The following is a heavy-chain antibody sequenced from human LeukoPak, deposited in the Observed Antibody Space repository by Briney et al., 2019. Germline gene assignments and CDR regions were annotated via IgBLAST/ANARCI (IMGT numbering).Heavy chain of an antibody. V-gene: IGHV4-34*01. D-gene: IGHD5-18*01. CDR1: GGSFSGYY. J-gene: IGHJ4*02. Sequence: SETLSLTCAVYGGSFSGYYWSWIRQPPGKGLEWIGEINHSGGTNYNPSLKSRVTISVDTSKNQFSLKLSSVTAADTAVYYCARSMVTDYWGQGTLVTVSS. CDR3: ARSMVTDY. CDR2: INHSGGT.